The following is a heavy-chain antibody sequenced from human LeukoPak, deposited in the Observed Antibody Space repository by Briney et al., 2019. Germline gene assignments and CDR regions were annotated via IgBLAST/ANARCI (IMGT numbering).Heavy chain of an antibody. CDR2: IYYSGST. J-gene: IGHJ4*02. Sequence: SETLSLTCTVSGGSISSYYWSWIRQPPGKGLEWIGYIYYSGSTNYNPSLKSRVTISVDTSKNQFSLKLSSVTAADTAVYYCARSNTHIASLRYWGQGTLVTVSS. V-gene: IGHV4-59*08. D-gene: IGHD2/OR15-2a*01. CDR1: GGSISSYY. CDR3: ARSNTHIASLRY.